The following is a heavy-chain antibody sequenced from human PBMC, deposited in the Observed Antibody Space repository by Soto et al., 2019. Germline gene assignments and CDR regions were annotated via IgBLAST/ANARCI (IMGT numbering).Heavy chain of an antibody. CDR3: ARERKAAADNDAFDI. CDR1: GYTFTVYY. D-gene: IGHD6-13*01. Sequence: ASVKVSCKSSGYTFTVYYMHWVRQAPGQGLEWMGWINPNSGGTKYIQKFQGRVTMTRDTSISTAYMELSSLRSDDTAVYYCARERKAAADNDAFDIWGQGTMVTVSS. V-gene: IGHV1-2*02. J-gene: IGHJ3*02. CDR2: INPNSGGT.